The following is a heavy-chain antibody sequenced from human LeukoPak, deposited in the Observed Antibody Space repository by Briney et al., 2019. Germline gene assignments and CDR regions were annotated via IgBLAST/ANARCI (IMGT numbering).Heavy chain of an antibody. J-gene: IGHJ5*02. CDR3: ARGRIRDGYHS. CDR2: INHSGST. Sequence: SETLSLTCAVYGGSFSGYYWSWIRQPPGKGLEWIGEINHSGSTNYNPDPKRRVTISVDTSKNQFSLKLRSVTAADTAVYYCARGRIRDGYHSWGQGTLVTVSS. CDR1: GGSFSGYY. V-gene: IGHV4-34*01. D-gene: IGHD5-24*01.